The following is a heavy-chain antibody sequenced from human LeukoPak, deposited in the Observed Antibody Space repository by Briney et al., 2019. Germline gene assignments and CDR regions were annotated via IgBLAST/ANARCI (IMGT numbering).Heavy chain of an antibody. Sequence: PSEALSLTCTVSGGSISSSSYYWGWIRQPPGKGLEWLGSIYYSGSTYYYPSLRSRVTISVDTSKNQFYLKMSSVTAADTAVYYCARRCSSGRSRRHNWFDPWGQGTLVTVSS. CDR2: IYYSGST. CDR1: GGSISSSSYY. J-gene: IGHJ5*02. D-gene: IGHD6-19*01. V-gene: IGHV4-39*07. CDR3: ARRCSSGRSRRHNWFDP.